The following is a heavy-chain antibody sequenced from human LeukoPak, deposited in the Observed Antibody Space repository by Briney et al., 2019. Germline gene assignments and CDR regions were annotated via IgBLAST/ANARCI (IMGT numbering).Heavy chain of an antibody. CDR1: GFTFSSYT. CDR2: ISSSSSTI. J-gene: IGHJ4*02. D-gene: IGHD5-18*01. Sequence: GGSLRLSRAASGFTFSSYTMNWVRQAPGKGLEWVSYISSSSSTIYYADSVKGRFTISRDNAKNSLYLQMNSLRAEDTAVYYCAREGPRGHTYDLTFGYWGQGTLVTVSS. CDR3: AREGPRGHTYDLTFGY. V-gene: IGHV3-48*01.